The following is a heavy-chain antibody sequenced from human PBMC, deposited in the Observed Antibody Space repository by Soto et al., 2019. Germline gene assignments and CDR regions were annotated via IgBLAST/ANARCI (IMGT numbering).Heavy chain of an antibody. D-gene: IGHD1-26*01. CDR1: GYTFASYD. CDR3: ARGLSYRQD. Sequence: QVQLVQSGAEVKRPGASVKVSSKATGYTFASYDINWVRQATGQGLEWMGWMHPNSGNTGYAQKFQGRVTMTRNTSISTAYMELSSLTSEDTAVYYCARGLSYRQDWGQGTLVTVSS. V-gene: IGHV1-8*01. J-gene: IGHJ4*02. CDR2: MHPNSGNT.